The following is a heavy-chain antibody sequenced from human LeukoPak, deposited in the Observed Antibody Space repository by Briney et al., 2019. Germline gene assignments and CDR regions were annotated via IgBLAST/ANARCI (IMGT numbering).Heavy chain of an antibody. CDR2: INSDGTST. CDR3: ARDPSYRGFDAFDI. CDR1: GFTFSNYW. J-gene: IGHJ3*02. Sequence: GGSLRLSCAASGFTFSNYWMHWVRQAPGKGLVWVSRINSDGTSTTYADSVKGRFTISRDNAKNTLSLQMNSLRAEDTAVYYCARDPSYRGFDAFDIWGQGTMVTVSS. D-gene: IGHD1-26*01. V-gene: IGHV3-74*01.